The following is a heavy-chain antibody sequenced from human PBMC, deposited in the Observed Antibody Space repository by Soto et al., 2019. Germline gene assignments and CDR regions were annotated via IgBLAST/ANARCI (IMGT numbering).Heavy chain of an antibody. V-gene: IGHV3-23*01. Sequence: GGSLRLSCAAAGFTFSTYAMNWVRQAPGKGLEWVSAISGSGCCTYYADSVKGRFTISRDNSKNTLYLQMNSLRAEDTAVYYCAKDTDSNYVNWFDPWGQGTLVTVSS. D-gene: IGHD4-4*01. CDR1: GFTFSTYA. CDR3: AKDTDSNYVNWFDP. J-gene: IGHJ5*02. CDR2: ISGSGCCT.